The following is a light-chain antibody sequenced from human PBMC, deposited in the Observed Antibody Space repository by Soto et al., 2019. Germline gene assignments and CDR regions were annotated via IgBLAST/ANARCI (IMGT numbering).Light chain of an antibody. CDR1: QSVSRN. V-gene: IGKV3-15*01. Sequence: IVMTQSPGTLSVSPGERATLSCRASQSVSRNLAWYQQKPGQAPRLLIYGASTGATGIPARFSGSGSGTDFTLTISSLQPEDFATYYCQQSYSTPPITFGQGTRLEI. CDR3: QQSYSTPPIT. CDR2: GAS. J-gene: IGKJ5*01.